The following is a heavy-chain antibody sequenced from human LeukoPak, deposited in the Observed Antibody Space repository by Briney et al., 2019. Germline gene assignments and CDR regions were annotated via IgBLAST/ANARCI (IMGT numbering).Heavy chain of an antibody. Sequence: PSETLSLTCAVYGGSFSGYYWSWIRQPPGKGLEWIGEINHSGSTNYNPSLKSRVTISVDTSKNQFSLKLSSVTAADTAVYYCARGTSSYFGYWGQGTLVTVSS. CDR2: INHSGST. J-gene: IGHJ4*02. CDR3: ARGTSSYFGY. V-gene: IGHV4-34*01. D-gene: IGHD2-2*01. CDR1: GGSFSGYY.